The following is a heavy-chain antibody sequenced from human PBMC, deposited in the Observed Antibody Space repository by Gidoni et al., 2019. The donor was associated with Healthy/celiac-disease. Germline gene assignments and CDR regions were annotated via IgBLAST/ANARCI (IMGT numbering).Heavy chain of an antibody. J-gene: IGHJ4*02. CDR2: IYHSGST. CDR3: ARRYFGSGSYPFDN. V-gene: IGHV4-4*02. CDR1: GDSIHTNNW. Sequence: QVQLQESGPGLVTPSGTLSLTCAVSGDSIHTNNWWSWVRQPPGKGLEWIGDIYHSGSTNYNASLKSRVTISVDKSKNQFSMKLSSVTAADTAVYYCARRYFGSGSYPFDNWGQGTLVTVSS. D-gene: IGHD3-10*01.